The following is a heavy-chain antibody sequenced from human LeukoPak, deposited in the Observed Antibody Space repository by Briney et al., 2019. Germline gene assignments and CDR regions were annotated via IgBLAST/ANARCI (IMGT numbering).Heavy chain of an antibody. D-gene: IGHD1-7*01. CDR2: IDWDDDK. CDR1: GFSLSTSGMC. J-gene: IGHJ6*03. V-gene: IGHV2-70*11. CDR3: ARIRRGTGTSTQYYYYYMDV. Sequence: SGPALVKPTQALTLTCTFSGFSLSTSGMCVSWIRQPPGKALEWLARIDWDDDKYYSTSLKTRLTISNDTSKNQVVLTMTNMDPVDTATYYCARIRRGTGTSTQYYYYYMDVWGKGTTVTVSS.